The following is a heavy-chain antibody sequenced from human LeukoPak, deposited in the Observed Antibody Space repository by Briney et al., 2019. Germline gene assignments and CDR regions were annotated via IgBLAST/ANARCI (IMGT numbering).Heavy chain of an antibody. CDR2: IKEDGSEK. J-gene: IGHJ4*02. V-gene: IGHV3-7*01. D-gene: IGHD1-26*01. Sequence: GSLRLSCAASGFTFNTYWMSWVRQAPGKGLEWVANIKEDGSEKNYVDSVKGRFTISRDNAKNSLYLQMNSLRAEDTAVYYCAFSGSYFDYWGQGTLVTVSS. CDR1: GFTFNTYW. CDR3: AFSGSYFDY.